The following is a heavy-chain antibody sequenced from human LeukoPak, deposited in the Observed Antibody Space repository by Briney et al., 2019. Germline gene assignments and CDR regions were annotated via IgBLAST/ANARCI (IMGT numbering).Heavy chain of an antibody. CDR3: TREDWDFDS. D-gene: IGHD3/OR15-3a*01. CDR1: GFTFSSYS. J-gene: IGHJ4*02. Sequence: GGSLRLSCAASGFTFSSYSMNWVRQAPGKGLEWVACIRYDGSKYADSVKGRFTISRDDSNNMAYLQMDSLKNEDTAVYYCTREDWDFDSWGQGTPVSVSS. V-gene: IGHV3-30*02. CDR2: IRYDGS.